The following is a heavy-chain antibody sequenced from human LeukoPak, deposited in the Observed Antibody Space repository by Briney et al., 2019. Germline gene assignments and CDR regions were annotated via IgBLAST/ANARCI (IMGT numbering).Heavy chain of an antibody. D-gene: IGHD5-12*01. Sequence: GGSLRLSCAASGFTVSSNYMSWVRQAPGEGLEWVSVIYSGGSTYYAGSVKGRFTISRDNSKNTLYLQMNSLRAEDTAVYYCARGGYSGYDKYYFDYWGQGTLVTVSS. CDR3: ARGGYSGYDKYYFDY. V-gene: IGHV3-53*01. CDR1: GFTVSSNY. CDR2: IYSGGST. J-gene: IGHJ4*02.